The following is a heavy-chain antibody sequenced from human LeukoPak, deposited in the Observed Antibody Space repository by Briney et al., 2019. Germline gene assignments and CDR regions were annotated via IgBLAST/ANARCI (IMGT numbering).Heavy chain of an antibody. CDR3: AKDTRYCSSTSCYTGYYYYYGMDV. CDR1: GFTFSSYA. D-gene: IGHD2-2*02. Sequence: GRSLRLSCAASGFTFSSYAMHWVRQAPGKGLEWVAVISYDGSNKYYADSVKGRFTISRDNSKNTLYLQMNSLRAEDTAVYYCAKDTRYCSSTSCYTGYYYYYGMDVWGQGTTVTVSS. V-gene: IGHV3-30*04. CDR2: ISYDGSNK. J-gene: IGHJ6*02.